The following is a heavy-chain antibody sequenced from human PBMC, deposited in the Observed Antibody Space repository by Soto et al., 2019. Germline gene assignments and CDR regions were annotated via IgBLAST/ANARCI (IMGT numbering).Heavy chain of an antibody. CDR2: VYYTGDT. CDR1: SGPDRSHN. D-gene: IGHD4-17*01. V-gene: IGHV4-59*08. J-gene: IGHJ6*02. Sequence: SETLSLTCTVSSGPDRSHNWGWIRQPPGRGLEWIGYVYYTGDTAYNPSPRGRVTISADTSTNDISLTLNSVTAADTAVYYCVRQGIDYLHGLVDVWGQGTTVTVSS. CDR3: VRQGIDYLHGLVDV.